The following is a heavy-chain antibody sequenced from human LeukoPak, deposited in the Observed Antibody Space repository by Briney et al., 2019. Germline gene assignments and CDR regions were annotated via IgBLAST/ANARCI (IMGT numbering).Heavy chain of an antibody. CDR1: EFTFSSYS. D-gene: IGHD2-2*01. V-gene: IGHV3-21*01. J-gene: IGHJ4*02. CDR2: ISSSSYI. Sequence: GGSLRLSCAASEFTFSSYSMNWVRQAPGKGLEWVSSISSSSYIYYADSVKGRFTISRDNAKNSLYLQMNSLRAEDTAVYYCARSGWVTYLLLLREPYYFDYWGQGTLVTVSS. CDR3: ARSGWVTYLLLLREPYYFDY.